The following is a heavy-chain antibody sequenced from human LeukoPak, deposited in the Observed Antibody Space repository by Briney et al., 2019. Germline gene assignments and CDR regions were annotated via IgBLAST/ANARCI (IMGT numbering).Heavy chain of an antibody. CDR1: GGSISSGGYY. V-gene: IGHV4-31*03. CDR2: IYYSGST. D-gene: IGHD3-3*01. Sequence: SATLSLTCTVSGGSISSGGYYWSWIRQHPGKGLEWIGTIYYSGSTYYNPSLKSRVTISVDTSKNQCSLKMSSVTAADTAVYYCARYDQSGWFDPWGQGTLVTVSS. J-gene: IGHJ5*02. CDR3: ARYDQSGWFDP.